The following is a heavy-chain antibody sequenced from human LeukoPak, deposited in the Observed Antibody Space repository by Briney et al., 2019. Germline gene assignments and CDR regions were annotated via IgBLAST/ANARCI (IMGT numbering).Heavy chain of an antibody. CDR3: PRDGSPPHYYYYMDV. CDR1: SGSISSYY. J-gene: IGHJ6*03. D-gene: IGHD1-26*01. CDR2: IYYSGST. Sequence: SQTLSLTRTVASGSISSYYCSWIRQPPGKGLEWIGYIYYSGSTNYNPSLKTRFTISVDTPTNQFSLSLSCVTPAATPVYTVPRDGSPPHYYYYMDVWGKGTTVTISS. V-gene: IGHV4-59*01.